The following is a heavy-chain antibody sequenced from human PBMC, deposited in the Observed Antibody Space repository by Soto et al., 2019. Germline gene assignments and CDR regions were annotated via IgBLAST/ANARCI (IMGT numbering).Heavy chain of an antibody. CDR3: AKDPKGVVVPNY. J-gene: IGHJ4*02. D-gene: IGHD2-2*01. CDR1: GFTFSSYA. CDR2: ISGSGGST. Sequence: EVQLLESGGGLVQPGGSLRLSCAASGFTFSSYAMSWVRQAPGKGLEWVSAISGSGGSTYYADSVQGRFTISRDNSQNTLYLQMNSLRAEDTAVYYCAKDPKGVVVPNYWGQGTLVTVSS. V-gene: IGHV3-23*01.